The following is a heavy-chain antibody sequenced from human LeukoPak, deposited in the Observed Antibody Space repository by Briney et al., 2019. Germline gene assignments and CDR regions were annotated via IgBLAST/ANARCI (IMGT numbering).Heavy chain of an antibody. CDR1: GFAVSNKF. D-gene: IGHD3-16*01. Sequence: GGSLRLSCAASGFAVSNKFMYWVRQAPGKGLEWVSVIRVGDVTHYADSVKGRFTTSRDSSKNTVYLQMESLRGEDTAVYYCAREDNGGATDDGFDVWGHGTVVTVSS. CDR3: AREDNGGATDDGFDV. CDR2: IRVGDVT. J-gene: IGHJ3*01. V-gene: IGHV3-53*01.